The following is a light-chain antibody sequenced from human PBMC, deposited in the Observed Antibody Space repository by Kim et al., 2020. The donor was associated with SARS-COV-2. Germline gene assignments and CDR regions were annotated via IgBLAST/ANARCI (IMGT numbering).Light chain of an antibody. CDR3: NSRDISGDHLV. CDR1: SLRTYY. CDR2: GKN. V-gene: IGLV3-19*01. Sequence: SSELTQDPAVSVALGQTVRITCQGDSLRTYYASWYQQKPGQAPLLVIYGKNNRPSGIPDRFSGSSSGNTASLTVTGAQAVDEADYYCNSRDISGDHLVFG. J-gene: IGLJ2*01.